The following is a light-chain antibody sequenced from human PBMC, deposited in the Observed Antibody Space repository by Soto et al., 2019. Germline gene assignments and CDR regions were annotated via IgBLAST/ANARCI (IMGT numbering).Light chain of an antibody. CDR1: QSISS. Sequence: DILMTQSPSSLSASVGDRVTITCRASQSISSLSWYQQKPGKAPNLLIYAASSLQSGVPSRFSGSGSGTDFTLTISSLQPEDSATYYCQQSYSTPYTFGQGTKLEIK. CDR2: AAS. J-gene: IGKJ2*01. V-gene: IGKV1-39*01. CDR3: QQSYSTPYT.